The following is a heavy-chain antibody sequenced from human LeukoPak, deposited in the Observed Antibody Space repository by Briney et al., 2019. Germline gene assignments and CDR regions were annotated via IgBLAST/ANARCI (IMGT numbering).Heavy chain of an antibody. CDR2: INHSGST. V-gene: IGHV4-34*09. CDR3: ARDRVQQPGSWFDP. CDR1: GGSFSGYY. Sequence: PSETLSLTCAVYGGSFSGYYWSWIRQPPGKGLEWIGEINHSGSTNYNPSLKSRVTISVDTSKNQFSLKLSSVTAADTAVYYCARDRVQQPGSWFDPWGQGTLVTVSS. D-gene: IGHD6-13*01. J-gene: IGHJ5*02.